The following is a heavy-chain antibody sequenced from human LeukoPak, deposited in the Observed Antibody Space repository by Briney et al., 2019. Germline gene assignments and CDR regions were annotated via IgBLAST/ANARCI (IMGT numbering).Heavy chain of an antibody. D-gene: IGHD6-13*01. CDR3: ATVGSSTYMFDP. J-gene: IGHJ5*02. V-gene: IGHV1-24*01. CDR2: FDPEDGET. Sequence: ASVKVSCKVSVYTLTELSMHWVRQAPGKGLERMGGFDPEDGETIYAQKFQGRVTMTEDTSTDTAYMELSSLRSEDTAVYYCATVGSSTYMFDPWGQGTLVTVSS. CDR1: VYTLTELS.